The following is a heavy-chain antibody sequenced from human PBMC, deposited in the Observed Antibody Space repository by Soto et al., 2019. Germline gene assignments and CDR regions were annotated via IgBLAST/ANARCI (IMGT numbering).Heavy chain of an antibody. CDR2: IDWDDDK. CDR3: ARRHHGDITGDYYFGY. J-gene: IGHJ4*02. CDR1: GSAFTTNGMC. D-gene: IGHD4-17*01. V-gene: IGHV2-70*13. Sequence: QVEPTQSLNRAYTFSGSAFTTNGMCVSWIRQPPGKALEWLALIDWDDDKYYTTSLRTRLAISQDTSKNQVVLTMTNMDPVDTATYYCARRHHGDITGDYYFGYRGQRTLVTVSS.